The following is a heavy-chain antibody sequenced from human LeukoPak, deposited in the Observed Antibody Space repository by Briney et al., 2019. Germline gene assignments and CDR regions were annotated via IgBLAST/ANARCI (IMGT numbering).Heavy chain of an antibody. CDR3: ARDPTRSPGGGFFSPLGY. CDR2: INTNTATP. V-gene: IGHV7-4-1*02. D-gene: IGHD3-22*01. Sequence: ASVKVSCKASGYTFTHYAINWVRQAPGQGLEWMGWINTNTATPMYAQGFSGHFVFSLDVSDSTAYLHINSLEAGDTAVYYCARDPTRSPGGGFFSPLGYWGQGSLVTVSS. J-gene: IGHJ4*02. CDR1: GYTFTHYA.